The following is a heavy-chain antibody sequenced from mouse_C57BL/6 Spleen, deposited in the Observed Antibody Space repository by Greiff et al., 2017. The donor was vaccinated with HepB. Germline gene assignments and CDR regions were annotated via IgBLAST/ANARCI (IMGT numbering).Heavy chain of an antibody. CDR1: GYTFTDYY. V-gene: IGHV1-19*01. Sequence: EVQLQQSGPVLVKPGASVKMSCKASGYTFTDYYMNWVKQSHGKSLEWIGVINPYNGGTSYNQKFKGKATLTVDKSSSTAYMELNSLTSEDSAVYYCANYDYDEGTWFAYWGQGTLVTVSA. CDR3: ANYDYDEGTWFAY. CDR2: INPYNGGT. J-gene: IGHJ3*01. D-gene: IGHD2-4*01.